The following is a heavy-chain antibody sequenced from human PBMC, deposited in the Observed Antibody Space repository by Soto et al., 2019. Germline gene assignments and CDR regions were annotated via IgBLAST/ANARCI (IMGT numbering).Heavy chain of an antibody. D-gene: IGHD2-15*01. CDR3: AKGPTVVTHGAFGI. Sequence: WGPLRLSCAASGCTFSSYAMSCVRQAPGKGLEWVSAISGSGGSTYYADSVKGRFTISRDNSKNTLYLQMNSLRAEDTAVYYCAKGPTVVTHGAFGIWGQGTMVTV. CDR2: ISGSGGST. J-gene: IGHJ3*02. V-gene: IGHV3-23*01. CDR1: GCTFSSYA.